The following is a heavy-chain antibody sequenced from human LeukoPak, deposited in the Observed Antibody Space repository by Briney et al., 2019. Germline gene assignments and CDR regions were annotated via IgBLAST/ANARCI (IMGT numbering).Heavy chain of an antibody. CDR3: ARARTYSSLLEWFDY. Sequence: PSETLSLTCTVSGGSLSSGSYYWSWIRQPAGKGLEWIGRIYTSGSTNYNPSPKSRVTISVDTSKNQFSLKLSSVTAADTAVYYCARARTYSSLLEWFDYWGQGTLVTVSS. V-gene: IGHV4-61*02. J-gene: IGHJ4*02. D-gene: IGHD3-3*01. CDR2: IYTSGST. CDR1: GGSLSSGSYY.